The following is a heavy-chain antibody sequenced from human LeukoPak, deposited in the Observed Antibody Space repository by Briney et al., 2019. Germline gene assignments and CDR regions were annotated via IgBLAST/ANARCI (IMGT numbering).Heavy chain of an antibody. CDR1: GYTFTDYF. D-gene: IGHD1-26*01. V-gene: IGHV1-2*06. CDR2: INPDSGDT. J-gene: IGHJ4*02. CDR3: AKAGGSYRLLWEAPPDY. Sequence: ASVKVSCKASGYTFTDYFIHWVRQAPGQGLQWMGRINPDSGDTDYAQNFRDRIALTRDTSISTSYMELTTLGSDDTAVYYCAKAGGSYRLLWEAPPDYWGQGTLVTVSS.